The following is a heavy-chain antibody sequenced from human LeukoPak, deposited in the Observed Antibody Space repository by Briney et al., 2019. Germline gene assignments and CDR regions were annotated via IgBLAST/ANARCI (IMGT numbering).Heavy chain of an antibody. J-gene: IGHJ3*02. V-gene: IGHV3-7*03. Sequence: GGSLRLSCAASGFTLSSYWMSWVRQAPGKGLEWVANIKEDGSEKYYVDSVKGRFTISRDNAKNSLYLHMNSLTAEDTAMYYCARGRSGYANDAFDIWGQGTMVTVSS. D-gene: IGHD5-12*01. CDR3: ARGRSGYANDAFDI. CDR1: GFTLSSYW. CDR2: IKEDGSEK.